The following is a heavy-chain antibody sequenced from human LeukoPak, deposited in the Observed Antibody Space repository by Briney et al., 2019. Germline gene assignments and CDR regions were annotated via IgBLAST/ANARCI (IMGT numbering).Heavy chain of an antibody. Sequence: PSETLSLTCTVSGGSINNYYWSWIRQPPGKGLEWIGYIFSSGNTYYNPSLKSRVTMSVDTSKHQFSLKLTSVTDADTAVYYCARKGGGYSPFGFGGQGPLVTVSS. CDR1: GGSINNYY. CDR3: ARKGGGYSPFGF. D-gene: IGHD1-26*01. J-gene: IGHJ4*02. CDR2: IFSSGNT. V-gene: IGHV4-59*08.